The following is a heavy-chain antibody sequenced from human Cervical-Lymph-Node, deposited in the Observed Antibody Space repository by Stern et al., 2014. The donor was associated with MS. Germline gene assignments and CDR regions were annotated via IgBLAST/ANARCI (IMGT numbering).Heavy chain of an antibody. D-gene: IGHD3-16*01. CDR3: VGGDVASPFAY. CDR1: GFSFSTYA. V-gene: IGHV3-30*04. Sequence: QLVQSGGGVVQPGTSLRLSCAASGFSFSTYAMHWVRQAPGKGLEWVAVISFDGSNEYYVDSVEGRFTISRDNSKNTLDLQMNSLRAEDTAVYYCVGGDVASPFAYWGQGTLVTVSS. CDR2: ISFDGSNE. J-gene: IGHJ4*02.